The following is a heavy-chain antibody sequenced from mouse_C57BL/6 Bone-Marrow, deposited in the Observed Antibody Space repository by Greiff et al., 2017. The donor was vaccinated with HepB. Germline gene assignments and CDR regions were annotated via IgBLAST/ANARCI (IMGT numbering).Heavy chain of an antibody. CDR1: GYAFSSSW. D-gene: IGHD1-1*01. V-gene: IGHV1-82*01. J-gene: IGHJ3*01. CDR2: IYPGDGDT. CDR3: ARGDYYGSSPAWFAY. Sequence: VQLQQSGPELVKPGASVKISCKASGYAFSSSWMNWVKQRPGKGLEWIGRIYPGDGDTNYNGTFKGKATLTADKSSSTAYMQLSSLTSGDSAVYFCARGDYYGSSPAWFAYWGQGTLVTVSA.